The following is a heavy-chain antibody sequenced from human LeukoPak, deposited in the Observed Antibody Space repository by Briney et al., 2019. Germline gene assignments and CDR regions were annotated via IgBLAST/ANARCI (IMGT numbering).Heavy chain of an antibody. V-gene: IGHV1-8*01. CDR2: MNPNSGNT. J-gene: IGHJ5*02. D-gene: IGHD4-23*01. CDR3: ARATLTTVVTPGYDP. Sequence: ASVKVSCKASGYTFTSYDINWVRQAIGQGLEWMGWMNPNSGNTGYAQKFQGRVTMTRNTSISTAYMELSSLRSEDTAVYYCARATLTTVVTPGYDPWGQGTLVTVSS. CDR1: GYTFTSYD.